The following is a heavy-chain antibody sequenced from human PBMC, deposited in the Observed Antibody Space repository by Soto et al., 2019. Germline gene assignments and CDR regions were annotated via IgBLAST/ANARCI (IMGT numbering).Heavy chain of an antibody. Sequence: GASVKVSCKASGGTFSSYAISWVRQAPGQGLEWMGWISAYSGSTNYAQKLQGRVTMTTDTSTSTAYMELRSLRSDDTAVYYCARDDFNGSGSYPGVVWGQGTMVTVSS. J-gene: IGHJ3*01. CDR3: ARDDFNGSGSYPGVV. CDR2: ISAYSGST. D-gene: IGHD3-10*01. V-gene: IGHV1-18*01. CDR1: GGTFSSYA.